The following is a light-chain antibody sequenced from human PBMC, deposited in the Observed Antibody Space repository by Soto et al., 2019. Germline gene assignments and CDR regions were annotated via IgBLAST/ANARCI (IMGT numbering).Light chain of an antibody. J-gene: IGLJ2*01. CDR1: SSDVGGYNY. CDR3: SSYTSSTTRV. CDR2: DVS. V-gene: IGLV2-14*01. Sequence: QSALTQPASVSGSPGQSITISCTGTSSDVGGYNYVSWYQQHPGKAPKLMIYDVSNRPSGVSNRFSGSKSGNTASLTISGLQAEDGADYYCSSYTSSTTRVLGGGTKLTVL.